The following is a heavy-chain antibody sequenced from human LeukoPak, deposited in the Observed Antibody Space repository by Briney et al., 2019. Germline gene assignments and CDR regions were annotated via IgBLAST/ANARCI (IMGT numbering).Heavy chain of an antibody. V-gene: IGHV4-30-4*01. CDR3: ARGLATAQGEAALAL. CDR1: GGSISSGDYY. CDR2: IYYSGST. Sequence: SETLSLTCTVSGGSISSGDYYWSWIRQPPGTGLEWIGYIYYSGSTYYNPSLKSRVTISVDTSKNQFSLKLSSVTAADTAVYYCARGLATAQGEAALALWGQGTLVTVSS. D-gene: IGHD2-15*01. J-gene: IGHJ4*02.